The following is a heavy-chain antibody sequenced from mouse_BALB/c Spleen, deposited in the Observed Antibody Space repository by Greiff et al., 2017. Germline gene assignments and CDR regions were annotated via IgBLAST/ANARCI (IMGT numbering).Heavy chain of an antibody. CDR2: ISYDGSN. CDR3: ARGDYDERFAY. J-gene: IGHJ3*01. CDR1: GYSITSGYY. V-gene: IGHV3-6*02. D-gene: IGHD2-4*01. Sequence: EVQRVESGPGLVKPSQSLSLTCSVTGYSITSGYYWNWIRQFPGNKLEWMGYISYDGSNNYNPSLKNRISITRDTSKNQFFLKLNSVTTEDTATYYCARGDYDERFAYWGQGTLVTVSA.